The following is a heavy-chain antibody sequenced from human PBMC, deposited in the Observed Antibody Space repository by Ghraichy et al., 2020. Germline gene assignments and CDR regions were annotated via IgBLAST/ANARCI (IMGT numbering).Heavy chain of an antibody. CDR3: ATAGYSGTPRES. CDR2: FYSSILIT. J-gene: IGHJ4*02. D-gene: IGHD1-26*01. CDR1: GASVRSGSYF. V-gene: IGHV4-61*01. Sequence: SETLSLTCTVSGASVRSGSYFWTWIRQAPGRGLEWIGYFYSSILITNYKSSLQIRVTISVDTSKNQVSLNLTSVTAADTALYYCATAGYSGTPRESWGPEPHVPVSS.